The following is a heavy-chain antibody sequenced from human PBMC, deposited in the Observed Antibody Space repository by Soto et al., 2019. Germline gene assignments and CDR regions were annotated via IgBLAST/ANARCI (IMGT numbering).Heavy chain of an antibody. CDR2: INPKSGGT. J-gene: IGHJ6*02. Sequence: QVQLVQSGAEVKKPGASVKVSCKASGYSFTDYHIHWVRQAPGQGLEWLGRINPKSGGTSTAQKFQGWVTMTTDTSISTASMEMTSLTSDDTAIYYCARGDSTDCSNGVCSFFYNHDMDVWGQVTTVTVSS. CDR3: ARGDSTDCSNGVCSFFYNHDMDV. D-gene: IGHD2-8*01. CDR1: GYSFTDYH. V-gene: IGHV1-2*04.